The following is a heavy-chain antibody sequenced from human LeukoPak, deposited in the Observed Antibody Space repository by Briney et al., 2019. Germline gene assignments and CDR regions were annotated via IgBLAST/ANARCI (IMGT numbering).Heavy chain of an antibody. J-gene: IGHJ6*03. V-gene: IGHV1-24*01. Sequence: SVKVSCKVSGYTLTELSMHWVRQAPGKGLEWMGGFDPEDGETIYAQKFQGRVTMTEDTSTDTAYMELSSLRSEDTAVYYCATSTPLYYYYYMDVWGKGTTVTVSS. CDR2: FDPEDGET. CDR3: ATSTPLYYYYYMDV. CDR1: GYTLTELS.